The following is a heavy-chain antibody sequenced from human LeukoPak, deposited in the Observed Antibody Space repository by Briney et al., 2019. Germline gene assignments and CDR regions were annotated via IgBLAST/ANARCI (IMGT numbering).Heavy chain of an antibody. CDR1: GVTFSSDW. V-gene: IGHV3-7*01. J-gene: IGHJ4*02. D-gene: IGHD1-26*01. CDR3: EGGCSGKWDH. Sequence: GGSLRLSCAASGVTFSSDWLTGVRQAPGKGREWVANINRDGSDKYYVDSVNVRFTISRDNAKNSLYLQMNSLRAEDTAVYYCEGGCSGKWDHWGQGTLVTVSS. CDR2: INRDGSDK.